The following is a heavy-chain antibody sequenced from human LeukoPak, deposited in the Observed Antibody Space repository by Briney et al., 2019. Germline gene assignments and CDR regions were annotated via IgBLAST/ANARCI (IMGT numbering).Heavy chain of an antibody. J-gene: IGHJ4*02. CDR2: IHYSGST. V-gene: IGHV4-59*01. CDR3: ATYSDSDYTVFDS. Sequence: SETLSLTCTVSGASLSRYYWTWIRQPPGKGLEWIGYIHYSGSTNYNASLKRRLAISVDTSKNQISMKLTSVTAADTAVYYSATYSDSDYTVFDSWGQGTLVSVSS. CDR1: GASLSRYY. D-gene: IGHD1-26*01.